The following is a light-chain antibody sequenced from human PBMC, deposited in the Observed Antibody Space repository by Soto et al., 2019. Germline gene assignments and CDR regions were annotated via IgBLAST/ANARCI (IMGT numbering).Light chain of an antibody. CDR2: SAS. CDR3: QQYYRYPWT. J-gene: IGKJ1*01. V-gene: IGKV1-16*02. Sequence: DIHMTKSPSSLSASVGDRVTITCRARQGISNYLGGYQQKPGKAPRSMIYSASSLQSGVPSKFSGSGSGTDFTLTISDMQPDDFATYYCQQYYRYPWTFGQGTKVEIK. CDR1: QGISNY.